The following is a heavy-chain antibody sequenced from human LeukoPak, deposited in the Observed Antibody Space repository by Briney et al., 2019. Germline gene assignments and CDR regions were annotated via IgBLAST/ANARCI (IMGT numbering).Heavy chain of an antibody. CDR1: GFTFSSYS. Sequence: GGSLRLSCAASGFTFSSYSMNWVRQAPGKGLEWVSSISSSSSYIYYADSVKGRFTISRDNAKNSLYLQMNSLRAEDTAVYYCSGELLWGPDYWGQGTLVTDSS. D-gene: IGHD3-10*01. CDR3: SGELLWGPDY. V-gene: IGHV3-21*01. CDR2: ISSSSSYI. J-gene: IGHJ4*02.